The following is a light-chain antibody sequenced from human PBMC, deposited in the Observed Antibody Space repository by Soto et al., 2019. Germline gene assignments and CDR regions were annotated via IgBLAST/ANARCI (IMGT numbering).Light chain of an antibody. CDR3: QQLRMYPST. J-gene: IGKJ4*01. V-gene: IGKV1-9*01. Sequence: IKFTHSPSSLSATVGDRVTITCRASQDIAIYLAWYQQKPGEAHKLLIYAASTLYGGVPSRFSGSGSGTDFALTITSLQAEDFATYYCQQLRMYPSTFGGGTKVDI. CDR1: QDIAIY. CDR2: AAS.